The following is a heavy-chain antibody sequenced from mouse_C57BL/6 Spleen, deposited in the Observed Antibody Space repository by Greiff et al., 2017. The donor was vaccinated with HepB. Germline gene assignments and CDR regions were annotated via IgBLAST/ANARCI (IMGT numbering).Heavy chain of an antibody. CDR1: GFTFSDYG. Sequence: EVMLVESGGGLVKPGGSLKLSCAASGFTFSDYGMHWVRQAPEKGLEWVAYISSGSSTIYYADTVKGRFTISRDNAKNTLFLQMTSLRSEDTAMYYCARNYGSRVYYAMDYWGQGTSVTVSS. J-gene: IGHJ4*01. CDR3: ARNYGSRVYYAMDY. CDR2: ISSGSSTI. V-gene: IGHV5-17*01. D-gene: IGHD1-1*01.